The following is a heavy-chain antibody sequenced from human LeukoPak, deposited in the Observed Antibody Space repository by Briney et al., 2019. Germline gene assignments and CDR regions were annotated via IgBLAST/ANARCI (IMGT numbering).Heavy chain of an antibody. D-gene: IGHD2-15*01. CDR1: GASISSSY. CDR3: VRGNYDDRGYSNAFDI. CDR2: IYYNGNT. Sequence: PSGTLSLTCTVSGASISSSYWSWVRQPPGKRLEWIGIIYYNGNTNSNPSLKSRVTISVDTSKNQFSLKLSSVTAADTALYYCVRGNYDDRGYSNAFDIWGQGAMVVVSS. V-gene: IGHV4-59*01. J-gene: IGHJ3*02.